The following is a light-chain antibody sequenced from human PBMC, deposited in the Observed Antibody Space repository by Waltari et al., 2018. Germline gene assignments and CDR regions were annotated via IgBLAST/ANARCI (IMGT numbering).Light chain of an antibody. J-gene: IGLJ3*02. Sequence: QSSLTQPAYVSGSPGPSSTISCLGGSTDVGSYSLVSWYQHHPDKAPKLLIYDDIKRPSGVSDRFSGSRSGNTASLTISGLQAEDEADYFCSSYAGDRTWVFGGGTKLSVL. CDR1: STDVGSYSL. V-gene: IGLV2-23*01. CDR2: DDI. CDR3: SSYAGDRTWV.